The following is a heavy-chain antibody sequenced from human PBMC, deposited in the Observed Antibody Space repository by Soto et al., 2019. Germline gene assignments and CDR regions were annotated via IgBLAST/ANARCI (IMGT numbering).Heavy chain of an antibody. J-gene: IGHJ6*02. D-gene: IGHD6-13*01. Sequence: QVQLVESGGGVVQPGRSLRLSCAASGFTFSSYAMHWVRQAPGKGLEWVAVISYDGSNKYYADSVKGRFTISRDNSKNTLYLQMNSLRAEDTAVYYCASGGHYSSSWDYYYYYGMDVWGQGTTVTVSS. V-gene: IGHV3-30-3*01. CDR3: ASGGHYSSSWDYYYYYGMDV. CDR2: ISYDGSNK. CDR1: GFTFSSYA.